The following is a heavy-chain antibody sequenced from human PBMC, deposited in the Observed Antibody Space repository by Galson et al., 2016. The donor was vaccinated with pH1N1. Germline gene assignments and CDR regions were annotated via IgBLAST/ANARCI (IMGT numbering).Heavy chain of an antibody. CDR3: AHAEGGGYDSEGIFYYFYGMDV. CDR1: GFSLRTSGVG. V-gene: IGHV2-5*02. J-gene: IGHJ6*02. CDR2: IYWDDDK. Sequence: PALVKPTQTLTLTCTFSGFSLRTSGVGVGWIRQPPGKALEWLALIYWDDDKRYSPSLKSRLTITKDTSKNQVVLTMTNMDPLDTATYYCAHAEGGGYDSEGIFYYFYGMDVWGQGTTVTVSS. D-gene: IGHD5-12*01.